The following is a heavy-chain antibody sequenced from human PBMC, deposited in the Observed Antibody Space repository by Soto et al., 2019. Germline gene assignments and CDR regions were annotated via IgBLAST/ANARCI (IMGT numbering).Heavy chain of an antibody. CDR2: INPNSGGT. CDR3: ARGTIAAAGNWFDP. CDR1: GYTFTGYY. Sequence: ASVKVSCKASGYTFTGYYMHWVRQAPGQGLEWMGWINPNSGGTNYAQKFQGWVTMTRDTSISTAYMELSRLRSDDTAVYYCARGTIAAAGNWFDPWGQGTLVTVSS. J-gene: IGHJ5*02. V-gene: IGHV1-2*04. D-gene: IGHD6-13*01.